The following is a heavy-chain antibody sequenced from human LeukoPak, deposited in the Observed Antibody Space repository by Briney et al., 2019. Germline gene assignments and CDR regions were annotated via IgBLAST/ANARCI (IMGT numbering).Heavy chain of an antibody. CDR1: GFTFGSNV. V-gene: IGHV3-23*01. J-gene: IGHJ4*02. D-gene: IGHD6-13*01. Sequence: PGGSLRFSCAASGFTFGSNVMSWVRQVPGKGLEWVSAITASGGNTYYADSVKGRLTISRDNSKNTLYLQMSSLRAEDTAVYYCAKQGYSSWYEYWGQGTLVTVSS. CDR3: AKQGYSSWYEY. CDR2: ITASGGNT.